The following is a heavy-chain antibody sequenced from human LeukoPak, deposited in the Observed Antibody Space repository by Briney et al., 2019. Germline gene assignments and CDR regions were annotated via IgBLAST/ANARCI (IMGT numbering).Heavy chain of an antibody. CDR2: ISGSGGST. CDR1: GFTFSSYA. CDR3: ARDNIAVAVGFDY. V-gene: IGHV3-23*01. D-gene: IGHD6-19*01. J-gene: IGHJ4*02. Sequence: GGSLRLFCAASGFTFSSYAMSWVRQAPGKGLEWVSAISGSGGSTYYADSVKGRFTISRDNSKNTLYLQMNSLRAEDTAVYYCARDNIAVAVGFDYWGQGTLVNVSS.